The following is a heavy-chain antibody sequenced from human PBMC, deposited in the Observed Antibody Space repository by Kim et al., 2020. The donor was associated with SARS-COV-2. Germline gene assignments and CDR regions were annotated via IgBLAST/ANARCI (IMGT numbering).Heavy chain of an antibody. CDR3: ARGITGRWWYFDL. J-gene: IGHJ2*01. Sequence: GGSLRLSCAASGFTFSNYWMTWVRQAPGKGLEWVANIKHDGSEKYSVDSVKGRFTISRDNAKNSLYLQMNSLGAEDTAVYYCARGITGRWWYFDLWGRGTLITVSS. V-gene: IGHV3-7*01. D-gene: IGHD3-16*01. CDR2: IKHDGSEK. CDR1: GFTFSNYW.